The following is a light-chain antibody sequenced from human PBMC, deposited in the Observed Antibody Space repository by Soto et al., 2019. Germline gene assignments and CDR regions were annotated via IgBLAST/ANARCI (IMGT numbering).Light chain of an antibody. V-gene: IGKV3-20*01. CDR2: GAS. Sequence: EIVLTQSPGTLSLFPGGRATLSCRASQSISSSYLAWYQQRPGQAPRLLIYGASSRATGIPDRFSGSGSGTDFTLTISTLEPEDFAVYYCQQYGTSPRTFGQGTKVEIK. CDR3: QQYGTSPRT. J-gene: IGKJ1*01. CDR1: QSISSSY.